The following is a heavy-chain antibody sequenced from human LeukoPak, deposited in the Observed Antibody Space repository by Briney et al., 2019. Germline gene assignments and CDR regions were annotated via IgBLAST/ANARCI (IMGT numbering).Heavy chain of an antibody. CDR1: GGSVSSGSYY. J-gene: IGHJ4*02. CDR3: ARTVEWFGELRGFYFDY. V-gene: IGHV4-61*01. D-gene: IGHD3-10*01. CDR2: IYYSGST. Sequence: PSETLSLTCTVSGGSVSSGSYYWRWIRQPPGKGLEWIGYIYYSGSTNYNPSLKSRVTISVDTSKNQFSLKLSSVTAADTAVYYCARTVEWFGELRGFYFDYWGQGTLVTVSS.